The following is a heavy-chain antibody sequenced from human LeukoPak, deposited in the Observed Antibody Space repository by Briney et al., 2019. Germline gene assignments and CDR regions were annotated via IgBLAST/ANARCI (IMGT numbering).Heavy chain of an antibody. Sequence: GGSLRLSCAASGFTFNNYIMNWVRQAPGKGLEWVSYISSRTGTIYYADSVKGRFTISRDNAKNSLYLQMNSLRAEDTAVYYCARDATDYRKWIGRGYFDYWGQGTLVTVSS. CDR2: ISSRTGTI. J-gene: IGHJ4*02. CDR1: GFTFNNYI. V-gene: IGHV3-48*04. D-gene: IGHD4-11*01. CDR3: ARDATDYRKWIGRGYFDY.